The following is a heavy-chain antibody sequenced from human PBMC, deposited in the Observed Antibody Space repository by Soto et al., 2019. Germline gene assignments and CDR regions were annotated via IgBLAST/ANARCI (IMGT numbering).Heavy chain of an antibody. CDR3: VKARYYSNRGYFAY. D-gene: IGHD2-21*01. CDR2: IDGSGSGT. Sequence: EVQLLESGGGLVQPGGSLRLSCAASGFTFSSGDAMSWVRQAPGEGLEWVSTIDGSGSGTFYADSAKGRFTISRDNSKSTLQLPMNSLRAEDTAVYYCVKARYYSNRGYFAYWGQGTLVTVSS. J-gene: IGHJ4*02. V-gene: IGHV3-23*01. CDR1: GFTFSSGDA.